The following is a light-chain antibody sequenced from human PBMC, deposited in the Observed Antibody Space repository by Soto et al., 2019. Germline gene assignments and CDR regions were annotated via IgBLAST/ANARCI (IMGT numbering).Light chain of an antibody. CDR1: QDIKKN. J-gene: IGKJ5*01. V-gene: IGKV1-33*01. CDR2: DAS. Sequence: DIQMTQSPSSLSVSVGDRVTITCRASQDIKKNVNWYQQKPGKVPKVLIYDASTLETGVPSRFSGSGSETEFTLTISSLQSEDIATYFCQQFHDLPITFGQGTRLEIK. CDR3: QQFHDLPIT.